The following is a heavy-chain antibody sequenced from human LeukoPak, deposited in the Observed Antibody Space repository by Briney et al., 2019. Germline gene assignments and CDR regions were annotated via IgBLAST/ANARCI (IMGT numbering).Heavy chain of an antibody. CDR2: TYYRSTWYN. D-gene: IGHD2-2*01. CDR3: ARRLTQYDCFDP. Sequence: SQTLSLTCAISGDSVSNNSVAWNWIRQSPSRGLEWLGRTYYRSTWYNDYAVSVRGRITVNPDTSKNQFSLHLNSVTPEDTAVYYCARRLTQYDCFDPWGQGILVTVSS. CDR1: GDSVSNNSVA. J-gene: IGHJ5*02. V-gene: IGHV6-1*01.